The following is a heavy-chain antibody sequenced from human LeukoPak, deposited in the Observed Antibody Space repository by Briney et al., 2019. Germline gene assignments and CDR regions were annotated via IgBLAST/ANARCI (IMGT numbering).Heavy chain of an antibody. V-gene: IGHV1-69*04. CDR2: VIPILGIA. CDR1: GGTFSSYT. D-gene: IGHD3-22*01. CDR3: AREVPGIVVD. J-gene: IGHJ4*02. Sequence: SVKVSCKASGGTFSSYTISWVRQAPGQGLEWMGRVIPILGIAIYAQKFQGRVTITADKSTSTAYMELSSLRSEDTAVYYCAREVPGIVVDWGQGTLVTVSS.